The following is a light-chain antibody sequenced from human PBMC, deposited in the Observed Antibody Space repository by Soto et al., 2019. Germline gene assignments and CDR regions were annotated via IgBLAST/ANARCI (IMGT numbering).Light chain of an antibody. CDR2: NNN. CDR3: ATWDDSLNARGV. V-gene: IGLV1-44*01. J-gene: IGLJ3*02. CDR1: RSNIGNNA. Sequence: QSVLTQTPSASGTPGQTVTISCSGSRSNIGNNAVSWYQQLPGTGPKLLIYNNNQRPSGVPDRFSGSKSGTSASLAISGLQSEDEADYYCATWDDSLNARGVFGGWTKLTVL.